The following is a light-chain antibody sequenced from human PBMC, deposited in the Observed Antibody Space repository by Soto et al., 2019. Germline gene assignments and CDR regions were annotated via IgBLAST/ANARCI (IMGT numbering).Light chain of an antibody. CDR1: SSDLGAYNY. CDR3: SSYTTSSTLA. Sequence: QSALTQPASVSGSPAQSITISCTGTSSDLGAYNYVSWYQQHPGKAPKLMIYEVSNRPSGVSNRFSGSKSGNTASLTISGLQAEDESDYYCSSYTTSSTLAFGGGTQLTVL. J-gene: IGLJ3*02. CDR2: EVS. V-gene: IGLV2-14*01.